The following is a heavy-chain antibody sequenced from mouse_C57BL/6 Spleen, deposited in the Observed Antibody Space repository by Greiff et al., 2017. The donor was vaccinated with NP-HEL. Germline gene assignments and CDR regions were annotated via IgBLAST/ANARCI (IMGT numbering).Heavy chain of an antibody. CDR3: ARDYSGFAD. Sequence: QVQLQQPGAELVKPGASVKLSCKASGYTFTSYWMHWVKQRPGQGLEWIGMIHPNSGSTNYNEKFKSKATLTVDKPSSTAYMQLSSLTSEVAAVYYCARDYSGFADWGQGTLVTVSA. J-gene: IGHJ3*01. D-gene: IGHD2-12*01. V-gene: IGHV1-64*01. CDR1: GYTFTSYW. CDR2: IHPNSGST.